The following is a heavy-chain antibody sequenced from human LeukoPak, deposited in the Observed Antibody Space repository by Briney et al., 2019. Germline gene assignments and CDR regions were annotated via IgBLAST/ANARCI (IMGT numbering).Heavy chain of an antibody. CDR3: AKDHCTSASCFGYYYHYMDV. CDR1: GFTFSRYG. D-gene: IGHD2-2*01. V-gene: IGHV3-30*02. CDR2: IRYDGSNK. Sequence: GRSLRLSCAASGFTFSRYGMHWVRQAPGKGLEWVAFIRYDGSNKYYADSVKGRFTISRDNSNNTLLLQMNSLRAEDTAVYYCAKDHCTSASCFGYYYHYMDVWGKGTTVTVSS. J-gene: IGHJ6*03.